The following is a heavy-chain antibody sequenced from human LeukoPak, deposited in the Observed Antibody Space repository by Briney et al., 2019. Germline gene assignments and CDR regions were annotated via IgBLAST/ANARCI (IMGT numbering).Heavy chain of an antibody. V-gene: IGHV4-59*01. Sequence: PSETLSLTCTVSGGSISSYYWNWLRQPPGKGLEWIGYIYYSGSTNYNPSLKSRVTISVDTSKNQFSLKLSSVTAADTAVYYCARDILTGYGWLDWGQGTLVTVSS. CDR1: GGSISSYY. J-gene: IGHJ4*02. D-gene: IGHD3-9*01. CDR3: ARDILTGYGWLD. CDR2: IYYSGST.